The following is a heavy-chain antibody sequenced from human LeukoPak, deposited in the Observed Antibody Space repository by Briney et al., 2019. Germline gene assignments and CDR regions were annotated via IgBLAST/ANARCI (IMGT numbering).Heavy chain of an antibody. CDR3: AREGDFWSGYFAY. CDR1: GFTFSSYW. Sequence: GGSLRLSCAASGFTFSSYWMGWVRQAPGKGLEWVANIKQDGSEKYYVDSVKGRFTISRDNAKNSVYLQMNSLRAEDTAVYYCAREGDFWSGYFAYWGQGTLVTVSS. CDR2: IKQDGSEK. D-gene: IGHD3-3*01. V-gene: IGHV3-7*01. J-gene: IGHJ4*02.